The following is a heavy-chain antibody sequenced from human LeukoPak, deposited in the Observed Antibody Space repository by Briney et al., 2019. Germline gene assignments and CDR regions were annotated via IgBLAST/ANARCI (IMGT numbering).Heavy chain of an antibody. CDR2: IKEDGSEK. CDR1: GFTFSTYW. CDR3: ARLLKTYDYVWGSYGFDY. J-gene: IGHJ4*02. D-gene: IGHD3-16*01. Sequence: PGGSLRLSCAASGFTFSTYWLSWVRQAPGKALEWVANIKEDGSEKYYVDSLKGRFTISRDNAKNSLYLQMNSLRAEDTAVYYCARLLKTYDYVWGSYGFDYWGQGTLVTVSS. V-gene: IGHV3-7*01.